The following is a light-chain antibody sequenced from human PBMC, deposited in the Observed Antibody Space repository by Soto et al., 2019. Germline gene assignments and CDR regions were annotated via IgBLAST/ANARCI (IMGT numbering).Light chain of an antibody. J-gene: IGLJ1*01. Sequence: QSALTQPASVSGSPGQSITISCTGTSSDVGAYNFVSWYQHHPGTAPKLMIYEVSNRPSGASNRFSGSQSGNTASLTISGLQAEDEADYHCCSYAGSYTYVFGTGTKLTVL. V-gene: IGLV2-14*01. CDR3: CSYAGSYTYV. CDR2: EVS. CDR1: SSDVGAYNF.